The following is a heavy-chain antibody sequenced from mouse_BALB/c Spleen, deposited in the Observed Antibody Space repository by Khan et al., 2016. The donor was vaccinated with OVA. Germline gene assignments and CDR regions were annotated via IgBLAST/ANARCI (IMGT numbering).Heavy chain of an antibody. Sequence: EVKLLESGPGLVKLSQSLSLTCTVTGYSITSDYAWNWIRQFPGNKLEWMGYISYSGTTSYNPSLKSRISITRDTSKNKFFLQLNSVTSEDTTTYYCARHNYYGYAMDYWGQGTSVTVSS. CDR2: ISYSGTT. CDR1: GYSITSDYA. D-gene: IGHD1-1*01. CDR3: ARHNYYGYAMDY. V-gene: IGHV3-2*02. J-gene: IGHJ4*01.